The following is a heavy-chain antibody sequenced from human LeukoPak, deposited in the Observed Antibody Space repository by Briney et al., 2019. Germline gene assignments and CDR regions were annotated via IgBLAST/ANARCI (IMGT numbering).Heavy chain of an antibody. V-gene: IGHV3-21*01. CDR3: AREGSGWPFDY. J-gene: IGHJ4*02. Sequence: PGGYLRLSCAASGFNFNIYSMNWVRQAPGKGLEWISSISSGSSYMSYAESVKGRFTISRDNSKNTLYLQMNSLRAEDTAVYYCAREGSGWPFDYWGQGTLVTVSS. D-gene: IGHD6-19*01. CDR1: GFNFNIYS. CDR2: ISSGSSYM.